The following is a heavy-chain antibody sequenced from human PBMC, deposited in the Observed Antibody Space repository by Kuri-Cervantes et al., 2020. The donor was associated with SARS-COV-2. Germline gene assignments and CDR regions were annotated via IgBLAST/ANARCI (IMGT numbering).Heavy chain of an antibody. D-gene: IGHD1-14*01. Sequence: GSLRLSCAVYGGSFSGYYWSWIRQPPGKGLEWIGEINHSGSTNYNPSLKGRVTISVDTSKNQFSLKLSSVTAADTAVYYCARHRWFDPWGQGTLVTVSS. CDR3: ARHRWFDP. CDR1: GGSFSGYY. CDR2: INHSGST. J-gene: IGHJ5*02. V-gene: IGHV4-34*01.